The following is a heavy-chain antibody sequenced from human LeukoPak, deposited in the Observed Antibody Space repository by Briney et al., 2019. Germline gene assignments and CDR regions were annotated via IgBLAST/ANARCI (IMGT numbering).Heavy chain of an antibody. J-gene: IGHJ6*03. Sequence: GGSLRLSCAASGFTFSSYSMNWVRQAPGKGLEWVSSISSSSSYIYYADSVKGRFTISRDNAKNSLYLQMNSLRAEDTAVYYCARETIAGRGRYYYYMDVWGKGTTVTVSS. V-gene: IGHV3-21*01. CDR1: GFTFSSYS. D-gene: IGHD4/OR15-4a*01. CDR2: ISSSSSYI. CDR3: ARETIAGRGRYYYYMDV.